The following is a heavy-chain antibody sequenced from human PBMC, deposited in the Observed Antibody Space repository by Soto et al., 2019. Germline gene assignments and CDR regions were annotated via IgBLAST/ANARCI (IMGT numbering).Heavy chain of an antibody. V-gene: IGHV1-69*13. Sequence: SVKVSCKASGGTFSSYAISWVRQAPGQGLEWMGGIIPIFGTANYAQKFQGRVTITADESTSTAYMGLSSLRSEDTAVYYCARGPRPYYDFWGGYYSGHYYGMDVWGQGTTVTVSS. CDR1: GGTFSSYA. CDR3: ARGPRPYYDFWGGYYSGHYYGMDV. J-gene: IGHJ6*02. D-gene: IGHD3-3*01. CDR2: IIPIFGTA.